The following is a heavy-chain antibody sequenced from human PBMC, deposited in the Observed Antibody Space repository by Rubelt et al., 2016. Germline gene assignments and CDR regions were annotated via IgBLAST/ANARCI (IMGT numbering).Heavy chain of an antibody. V-gene: IGHV1-24*01. CDR3: STADSSSWYDATDT. D-gene: IGHD6-13*01. CDR2: FDGEDGET. CDR1: GDTLSVFS. Sequence: QVQLDQSGAVLKKPGASVKVSCKVSGDTLSVFSIHWVRQAPGKGLEWMGGFDGEDGETVYAQNFQGRLIMTEDTSTDTAYMELSRLTSADTAVYYCSTADSSSWYDATDTWGQGTMVTVSS. J-gene: IGHJ3*02.